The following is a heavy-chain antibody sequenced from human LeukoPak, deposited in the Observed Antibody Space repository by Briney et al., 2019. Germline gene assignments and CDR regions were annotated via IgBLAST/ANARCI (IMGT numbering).Heavy chain of an antibody. CDR2: IYYSRST. Sequence: SETLSLTCTVSGGSISSSSYYWGWIRQPPGKGLEWIGSIYYSRSTYYNPSLKSRVTISVDTSKNQFSLKLSSVTAADTAVYYCARDRPNYYDSSGYLYNWFDPWGQGTLVTVSS. V-gene: IGHV4-39*07. CDR3: ARDRPNYYDSSGYLYNWFDP. CDR1: GGSISSSSYY. D-gene: IGHD3-22*01. J-gene: IGHJ5*02.